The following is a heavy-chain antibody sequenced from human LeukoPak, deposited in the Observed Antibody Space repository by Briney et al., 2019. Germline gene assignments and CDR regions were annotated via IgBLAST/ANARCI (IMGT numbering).Heavy chain of an antibody. D-gene: IGHD6-6*01. CDR3: ARATDDRRSSPGHYYYYYMDV. Sequence: SVKVSCKASGGTLSSYAISWVRQAPGQGLEWMGGIIPIFGTANYAQKFQGRVTITTDESTSTAYMELSSLRSEDAAVYYCARATDDRRSSPGHYYYYYMDVWGKGTTVTVSS. V-gene: IGHV1-69*05. CDR1: GGTLSSYA. J-gene: IGHJ6*03. CDR2: IIPIFGTA.